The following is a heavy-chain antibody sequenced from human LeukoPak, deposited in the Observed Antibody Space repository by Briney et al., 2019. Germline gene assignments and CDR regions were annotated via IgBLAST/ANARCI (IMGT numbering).Heavy chain of an antibody. V-gene: IGHV1-18*01. J-gene: IGHJ5*02. CDR1: GYTFTSYG. CDR3: ARADILTGYYPVDP. Sequence: ASVKVSCKASGYTFTSYGISWVRQATGQGLEWVGWISAYNGNTNYAQKLQGRVTMTTDTSTSTAYMELRSLRSDDTAVYYCARADILTGYYPVDPWGQGTLVTVSS. D-gene: IGHD3-9*01. CDR2: ISAYNGNT.